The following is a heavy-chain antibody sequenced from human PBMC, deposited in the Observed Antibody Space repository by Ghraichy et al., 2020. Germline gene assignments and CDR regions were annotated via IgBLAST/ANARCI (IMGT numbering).Heavy chain of an antibody. CDR3: ASALGYCSSTSCSY. CDR1: GGSFSGYY. J-gene: IGHJ6*02. CDR2: INHSGST. D-gene: IGHD2-2*01. Sequence: SETLSLTCAVYGGSFSGYYWSWIRQPPGKGLEWIGEINHSGSTNYNPSLKSRVTISVDTSKNQFSLKLSSVTAADTAVYYCASALGYCSSTSCSYWGQGTTVTVSS. V-gene: IGHV4-34*01.